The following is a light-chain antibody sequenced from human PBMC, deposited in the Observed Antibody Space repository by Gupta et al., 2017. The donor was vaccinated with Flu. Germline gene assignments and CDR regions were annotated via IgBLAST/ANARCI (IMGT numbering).Light chain of an antibody. V-gene: IGKV3-15*01. CDR1: QSVSSN. CDR3: KQYNNWTPYT. CDR2: GAA. Sequence: EIVMTPSPATLSVSPGERATLPCRASQSVSSNLAWYQQKTGQAPSILIYGAATRATGIPAGSSGSGSGTEFTLTISSMQSEDYAVYYCKQYNNWTPYTFGQGTKLEIK. J-gene: IGKJ2*01.